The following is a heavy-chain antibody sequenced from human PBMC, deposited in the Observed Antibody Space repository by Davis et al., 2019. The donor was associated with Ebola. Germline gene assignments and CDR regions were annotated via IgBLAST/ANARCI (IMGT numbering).Heavy chain of an antibody. CDR2: ITPIFGTA. D-gene: IGHD5-18*01. Sequence: SVKVSCKASGGTFSSYAISWVRQAPGQGLEWMGGITPIFGTANYAQKFQGRVTITADESTSTAYMELRGLRSEDTAVYYCARGSQDTAIFLDFIYWGQGTLVTVSS. J-gene: IGHJ4*02. CDR3: ARGSQDTAIFLDFIY. V-gene: IGHV1-69*13. CDR1: GGTFSSYA.